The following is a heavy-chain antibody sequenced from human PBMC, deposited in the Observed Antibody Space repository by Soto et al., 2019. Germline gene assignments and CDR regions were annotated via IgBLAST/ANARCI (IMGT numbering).Heavy chain of an antibody. D-gene: IGHD6-19*01. J-gene: IGHJ4*02. V-gene: IGHV3-30-3*01. Sequence: QVQLVESGGGVVQPGRSLRLSCAASGFTFSNFPIHWVRQAPGQGLEWVAVISYDGSNEYYADSVKGRFTIPRDNSKNTLYLQMNSLRPEDSGLYFCARGGLGSGWYHFDSWGQGTQVTVSS. CDR1: GFTFSNFP. CDR2: ISYDGSNE. CDR3: ARGGLGSGWYHFDS.